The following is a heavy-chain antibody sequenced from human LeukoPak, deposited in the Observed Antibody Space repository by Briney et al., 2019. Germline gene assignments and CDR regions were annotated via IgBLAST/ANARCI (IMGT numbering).Heavy chain of an antibody. D-gene: IGHD3-22*01. J-gene: IGHJ3*02. CDR3: ASLTTADAFDI. Sequence: SETLSLTCSVSDDSITMYYWTWIRQPPGKGLEWIGYIYDSGSTNYNPSLKSRVTISVDTSKNQFSLKLSSVTAADTAVFYCASLTTADAFDIWGQGTMVTVSS. CDR2: IYDSGST. V-gene: IGHV4-59*01. CDR1: DDSITMYY.